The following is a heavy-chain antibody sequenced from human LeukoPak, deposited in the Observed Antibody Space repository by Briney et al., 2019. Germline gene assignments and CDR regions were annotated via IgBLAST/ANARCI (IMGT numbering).Heavy chain of an antibody. J-gene: IGHJ5*02. CDR1: GYTFTSYG. D-gene: IGHD6-13*01. CDR3: ARELSSSSWPGWFDP. CDR2: ISAYNGNT. Sequence: ASVKVSCKASGYTFTSYGISWVRQAPGQGLEWMGWISAYNGNTNYAQKLQGRVTMTTDTSTSTAYMELRSLRSDDTAVYYCARELSSSSWPGWFDPWGQGTLVTVSS. V-gene: IGHV1-18*01.